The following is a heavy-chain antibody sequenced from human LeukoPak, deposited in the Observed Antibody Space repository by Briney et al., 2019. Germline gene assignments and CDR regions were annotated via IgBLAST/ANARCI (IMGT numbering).Heavy chain of an antibody. CDR1: GFTFSSYA. V-gene: IGHV3-23*01. CDR3: AKDLIMTTSISGWFDP. D-gene: IGHD4-17*01. Sequence: GGSLRLSCAASGFTFSSYAMSWVRQAPGKGLEWVSAISGSGGSTYYADSVKGRFTISRDNSKNTLYLQMNSLRAEDTAVYYCAKDLIMTTSISGWFDPWGQGTLVTVSS. J-gene: IGHJ5*02. CDR2: ISGSGGST.